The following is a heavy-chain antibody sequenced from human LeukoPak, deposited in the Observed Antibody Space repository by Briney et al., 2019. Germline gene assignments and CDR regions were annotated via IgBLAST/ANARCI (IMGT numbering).Heavy chain of an antibody. V-gene: IGHV3-9*01. CDR3: AKDIDYIDYSSSFDS. CDR2: ISWNSGSI. CDR1: GFTFDDYA. Sequence: GGSLRLSCAASGFTFDDYAMHWVRQVPGKGLEWVSGISWNSGSIGYADSVKGRFTISRDNAKNSLYLQMNSLRTEDTAFYYCAKDIDYIDYSSSFDSWGQGTLVTVSS. D-gene: IGHD6-13*01. J-gene: IGHJ4*02.